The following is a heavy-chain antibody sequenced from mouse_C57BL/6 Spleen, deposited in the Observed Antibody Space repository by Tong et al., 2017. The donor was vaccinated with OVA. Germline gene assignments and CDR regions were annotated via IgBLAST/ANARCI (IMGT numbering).Heavy chain of an antibody. Sequence: VQLQESGPGLVAPSQSLSITCTVSGFSLTSYGVSWVRQPPGKGLEWLGVIWTGGGTNYNSALKSRLSISKDSSKSQVFLKMNSLQTDDTARYYCARDDGYYDWYFDVWGTGTTVTVSS. CDR1: GFSLTSYG. V-gene: IGHV2-9-1*01. J-gene: IGHJ1*03. CDR2: IWTGGGT. D-gene: IGHD2-3*01. CDR3: ARDDGYYDWYFDV.